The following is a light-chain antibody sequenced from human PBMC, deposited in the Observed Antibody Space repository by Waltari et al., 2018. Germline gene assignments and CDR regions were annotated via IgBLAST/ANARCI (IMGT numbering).Light chain of an antibody. V-gene: IGLV1-44*01. CDR2: SNN. J-gene: IGLJ2*01. CDR1: SSNIGGNT. Sequence: QSVLTQPPSASGTPGQRVTISCSGSSSNIGGNTVNWYQHLPGTAPKLLIYSNNRLPSGVPDRFVGSKSGTSASLAISGLQSEDEADYYCAAWDDSLGGPYVVFGGGTKLTVL. CDR3: AAWDDSLGGPYVV.